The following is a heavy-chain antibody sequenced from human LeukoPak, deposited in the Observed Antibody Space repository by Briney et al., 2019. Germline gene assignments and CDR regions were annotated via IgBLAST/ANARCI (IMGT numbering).Heavy chain of an antibody. CDR3: AGHHPRNTVDF. J-gene: IGHJ4*02. V-gene: IGHV4-59*08. CDR1: GGSISSYY. Sequence: SETLSLTCTVSGGSISSYYWSWIRQPPGKGLECIAYISDIGSINYNPSLKSRVTISLDTSKNQFSLKLSSVTAADTAVYYCAGHHPRNTVDFWGQGTLVTVSS. D-gene: IGHD2/OR15-2a*01. CDR2: ISDIGSI.